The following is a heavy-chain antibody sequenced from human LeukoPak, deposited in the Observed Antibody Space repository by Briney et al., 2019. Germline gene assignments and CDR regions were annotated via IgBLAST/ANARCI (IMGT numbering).Heavy chain of an antibody. Sequence: SGTLSLTCAVFDGSIYTNEWWSWVRQPPGKGLEWIGEVSQTGTTYYDPSLTGRITISVDRSRNQFSLTLRSATAADTGVYYCASHMAVPGTRGFDDWGQGIPVTAPS. CDR3: ASHMAVPGTRGFDD. CDR1: DGSIYTNEW. V-gene: IGHV4-4*02. D-gene: IGHD6-19*01. CDR2: VSQTGTT. J-gene: IGHJ4*02.